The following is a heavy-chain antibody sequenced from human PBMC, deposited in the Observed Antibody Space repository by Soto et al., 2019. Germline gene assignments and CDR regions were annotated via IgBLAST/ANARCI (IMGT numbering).Heavy chain of an antibody. V-gene: IGHV1-2*04. J-gene: IGHJ6*02. Sequence: ASVKVSCTASGYSFTDYHIHWVRQAPGQGLEWLGRINPKSGGTSTAQKFQGWVTMTTDTSISTASMELTRLTSDDTAIYYCARGDSTDCSNGVCFFFDNHVMDVRG. CDR3: ARGDSTDCSNGVCFFFDNHVMDV. CDR2: INPKSGGT. D-gene: IGHD2-8*01. CDR1: GYSFTDYH.